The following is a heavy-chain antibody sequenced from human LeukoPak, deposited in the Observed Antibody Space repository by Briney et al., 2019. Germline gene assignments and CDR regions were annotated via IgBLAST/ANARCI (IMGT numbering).Heavy chain of an antibody. CDR1: GFTVSSNY. CDR2: IYSGGST. D-gene: IGHD3-22*01. Sequence: GGSLRLSCAASGFTVSSNYMSWVRQAPGKGLEWVSVIYSGGSTYYADSVKGRFTISRDNSKNTLYLQMNSLRAEDTAVYYCARGIRDYYDSSGYYTFDYWGQGTLVTVSS. J-gene: IGHJ4*02. V-gene: IGHV3-53*01. CDR3: ARGIRDYYDSSGYYTFDY.